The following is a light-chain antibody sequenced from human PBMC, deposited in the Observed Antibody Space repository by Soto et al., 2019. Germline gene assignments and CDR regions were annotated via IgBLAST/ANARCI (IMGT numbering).Light chain of an antibody. J-gene: IGKJ1*01. CDR2: GAS. CDR1: QSVTSNY. CDR3: HQYSNSLST. Sequence: EIVLTQSPGTLSFSPGERATLSCRSSQSVTSNYLAWYQQKRGQAPRLLIYGASTRATGIPDRFSGSGSGTDFTLTISRLEPEDFAVYYCHQYSNSLSTFGQGTKVDIK. V-gene: IGKV3-20*01.